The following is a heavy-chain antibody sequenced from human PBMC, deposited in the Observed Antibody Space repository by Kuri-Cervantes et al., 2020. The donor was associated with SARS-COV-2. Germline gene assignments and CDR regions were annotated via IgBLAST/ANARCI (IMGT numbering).Heavy chain of an antibody. CDR2: ISGSRSYI. V-gene: IGHV3-21*04. Sequence: GESLKISCGASGFTFSAYTMNWVRQAPGKALEWISSISGSRSYIYYADSVRGRFTISRDNSKNTLYLQMNSLRAEDTAVYYCAKWGMYDSSGYGFDPWGQGTLVTVSS. CDR3: AKWGMYDSSGYGFDP. D-gene: IGHD3-22*01. J-gene: IGHJ5*02. CDR1: GFTFSAYT.